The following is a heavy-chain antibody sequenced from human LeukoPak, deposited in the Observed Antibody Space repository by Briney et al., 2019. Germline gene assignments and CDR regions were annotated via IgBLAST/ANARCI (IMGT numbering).Heavy chain of an antibody. CDR2: ISAYNGNT. V-gene: IGHV1-18*01. D-gene: IGHD3-3*01. CDR1: GYTFTSYD. Sequence: ASVKVSCKASGYTFTSYDINWVRQAPGQGLEWMGWISAYNGNTNYAQKLQGRVTMTTDTSTSTAYMELRSLRSDDTAVYYCARENYDFWSGYYYYYMDVWGKGTTVTVSS. J-gene: IGHJ6*03. CDR3: ARENYDFWSGYYYYYMDV.